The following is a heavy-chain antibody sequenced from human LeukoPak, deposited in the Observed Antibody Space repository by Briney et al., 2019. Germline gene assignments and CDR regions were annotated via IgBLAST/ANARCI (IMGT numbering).Heavy chain of an antibody. CDR1: GFTFSSYG. Sequence: PGRSLRLSCAASGFTFSSYGMHWVCQAPGTGLEWVAVISYDGSNKYYADSVKGRFTISRDNSKNTLDLQMNSLRAEDTAVYYCAKDRGAVADYFDYWGQGTLVTVSS. V-gene: IGHV3-30*18. J-gene: IGHJ4*02. CDR2: ISYDGSNK. CDR3: AKDRGAVADYFDY. D-gene: IGHD6-19*01.